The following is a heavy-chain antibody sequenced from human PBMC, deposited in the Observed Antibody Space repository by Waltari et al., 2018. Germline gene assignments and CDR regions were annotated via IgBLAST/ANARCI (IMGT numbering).Heavy chain of an antibody. CDR3: AKDTRIAVADPFDY. J-gene: IGHJ4*02. D-gene: IGHD6-19*01. V-gene: IGHV3-23*04. Sequence: EVQLVESGGGLIQPGGSLRLSCAASGFTVSSNYMSWVRQAPGKGLGWVSAISGSGGSTYSADSVKVRFTISRDNSKNTLYLQMNSLRAEDTAVYYCAKDTRIAVADPFDYWGQGTLVTVSS. CDR2: ISGSGGST. CDR1: GFTVSSNY.